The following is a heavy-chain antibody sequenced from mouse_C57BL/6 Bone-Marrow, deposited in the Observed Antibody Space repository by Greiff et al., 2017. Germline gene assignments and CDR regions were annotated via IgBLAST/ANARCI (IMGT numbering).Heavy chain of an antibody. J-gene: IGHJ4*01. D-gene: IGHD1-1*01. V-gene: IGHV1-55*01. Sequence: QVQLQQPGAELVKPGASVKMSCKASGYTFTSYWITWVKQRPGQGLEWIGDLYPGSGSTNYNEKFKSKATLTVDTSSSTAYMQLSSLTSEDSAVYYWARRGITTVVATNAMDYWGQGTSVTVSS. CDR1: GYTFTSYW. CDR2: LYPGSGST. CDR3: ARRGITTVVATNAMDY.